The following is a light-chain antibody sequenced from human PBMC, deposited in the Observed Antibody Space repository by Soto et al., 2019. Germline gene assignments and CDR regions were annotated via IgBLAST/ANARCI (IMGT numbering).Light chain of an antibody. V-gene: IGKV1-17*01. CDR1: RDVGSD. Sequence: QMTQSPSSLSSSVGDKIIITCRASRDVGSDVSWYQQKPGQAPKLLIYAASTLQSGVPSRFSGSGSGTDFTLTISSLQPEDFATYFCQQLNSYPITFGQGTRLEIK. J-gene: IGKJ5*01. CDR3: QQLNSYPIT. CDR2: AAS.